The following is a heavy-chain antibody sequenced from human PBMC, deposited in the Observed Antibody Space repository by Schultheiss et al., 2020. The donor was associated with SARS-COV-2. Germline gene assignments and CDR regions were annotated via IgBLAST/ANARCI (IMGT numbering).Heavy chain of an antibody. CDR3: TRDPNDLAYFSPSLQEGYYFDY. J-gene: IGHJ4*02. D-gene: IGHD1-1*01. CDR2: ISSNGGST. Sequence: GGSLRLSCAASGFTFSSYGMHWVRQAPGKGLEYVSAISSNGGSTYYADSVKGRFTISRDDSKSIAFLHMNSLKTEDTAVYYCTRDPNDLAYFSPSLQEGYYFDYWGQGTLVTVSS. CDR1: GFTFSSYG. V-gene: IGHV3-64*04.